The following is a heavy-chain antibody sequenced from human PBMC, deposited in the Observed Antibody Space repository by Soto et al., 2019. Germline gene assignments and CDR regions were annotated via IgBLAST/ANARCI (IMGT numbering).Heavy chain of an antibody. V-gene: IGHV1-69*06. D-gene: IGHD4-17*01. J-gene: IGHJ6*02. CDR3: ARVVDYGGKGWYYYYGMDV. CDR1: GGTFSSYA. CDR2: IIPIFGTA. Sequence: ASVKVSCRASGGTFSSYAISWVRQAPGQGLEWMGGIIPIFGTANYAQKFQGRVTITADKSTSTAYMELSSLRSEDTAVYYCARVVDYGGKGWYYYYGMDVWGQGTTVTVSS.